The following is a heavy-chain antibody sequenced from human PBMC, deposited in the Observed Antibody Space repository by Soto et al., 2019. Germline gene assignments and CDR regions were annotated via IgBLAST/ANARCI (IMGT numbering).Heavy chain of an antibody. D-gene: IGHD1-26*01. V-gene: IGHV1-69*04. CDR1: GGTFSSYA. CDR3: ARESGGATATLDYYYFYLDV. CDR2: IIPILGIA. Sequence: SVKVSCKASGGTFSSYAISWVRQAPGQGLEWMGRIIPILGIANYAQKFQGRVRITRDKSTSTAYMELSRLRSEDTAVYYCARESGGATATLDYYYFYLDVWGTGTTVTVSS. J-gene: IGHJ6*03.